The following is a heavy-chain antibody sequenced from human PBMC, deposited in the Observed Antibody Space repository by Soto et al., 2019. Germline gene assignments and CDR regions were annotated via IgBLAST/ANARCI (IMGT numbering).Heavy chain of an antibody. J-gene: IGHJ4*02. V-gene: IGHV4-39*01. CDR2: IYYSGST. CDR1: GGSISSSSYY. CDR3: ARHFPTQFDY. Sequence: PSETLSLTCTVSGGSISSSSYYWGWIRQPPGKGLEWIGSIYYSGSTYYNPSLESRVTISVDTSKNQFSLKLSSVTAADTAVYYCARHFPTQFDYWGQGTLVTV.